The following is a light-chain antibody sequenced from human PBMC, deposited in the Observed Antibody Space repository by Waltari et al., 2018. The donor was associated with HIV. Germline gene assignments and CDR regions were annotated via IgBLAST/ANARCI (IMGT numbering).Light chain of an antibody. Sequence: QSALTPPPPASGSPGQSVTIPCTGTSNDLAPSNFVSWHQQHPAKAPRLIISAVNKRPSGVPNRFSGSKSGNTASLTVSGLQAEDEATYYCSSDGGTSAGGSRKFYVIFGGGTKLTVL. CDR1: SNDLAPSNF. CDR2: AVN. V-gene: IGLV2-8*01. CDR3: SSDGGTSAGGSRKFYVI. J-gene: IGLJ2*01.